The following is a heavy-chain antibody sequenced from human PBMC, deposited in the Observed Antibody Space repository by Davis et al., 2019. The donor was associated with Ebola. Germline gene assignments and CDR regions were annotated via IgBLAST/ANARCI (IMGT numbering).Heavy chain of an antibody. CDR3: VKGWFRAGMDV. V-gene: IGHV6-1*01. Sequence: HSQTLSLTCAISGDSVSTAGWNWIRQSPSRGLEWLGRTYYKSKWYNDYAASVKSRITINPDTSKNQSSLQLNSVTPEDTALYYCVKGWFRAGMDVWGEGTTVNVSS. CDR1: GDSVSTAG. J-gene: IGHJ6*03. CDR2: TYYKSKWYN. D-gene: IGHD3-10*01.